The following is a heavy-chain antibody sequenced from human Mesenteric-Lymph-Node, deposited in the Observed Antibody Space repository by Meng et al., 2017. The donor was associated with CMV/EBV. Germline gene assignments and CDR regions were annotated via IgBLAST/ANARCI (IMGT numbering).Heavy chain of an antibody. V-gene: IGHV3-7*01. Sequence: GESLKISCAASGFTFDDYAMHWVRQLPGKGLEWVANIKQDGSQKHYVDSVEGRFTISRDNAKNSVLLQMSSLRVEDTAVYYCARGADVMVAATPKNYYYYNMDVWGQGTTVTVSS. J-gene: IGHJ6*02. D-gene: IGHD2-15*01. CDR2: IKQDGSQK. CDR3: ARGADVMVAATPKNYYYYNMDV. CDR1: GFTFDDYA.